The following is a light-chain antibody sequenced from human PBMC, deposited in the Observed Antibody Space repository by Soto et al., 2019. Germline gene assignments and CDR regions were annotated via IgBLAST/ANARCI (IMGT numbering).Light chain of an antibody. CDR2: GAS. J-gene: IGKJ3*01. CDR1: QSVSSN. Sequence: EIVMTQSPATLSVSPGERATLSCRASQSVSSNLAWYQQKPGQAPRLLIYGASTRATGIPARFSGSGSGTEFTLTISSLQSEDFAVYYWQQYNNWPPIFTFGPGTKVDIK. CDR3: QQYNNWPPIFT. V-gene: IGKV3-15*01.